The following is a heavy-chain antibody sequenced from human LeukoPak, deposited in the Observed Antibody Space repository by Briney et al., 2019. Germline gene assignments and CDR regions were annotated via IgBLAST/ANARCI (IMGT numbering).Heavy chain of an antibody. Sequence: GASVKVSCKVSGCTLTELSMHWVRQAPGKGLEWMGGFDPEDGETIYAQKFQGRVTMTEDTSTDTAYMELSSLRSEDTAVYYCASYSSSPYYYYYMDVWGKGTTVTVSS. V-gene: IGHV1-24*01. CDR2: FDPEDGET. J-gene: IGHJ6*03. CDR1: GCTLTELS. D-gene: IGHD6-6*01. CDR3: ASYSSSPYYYYYMDV.